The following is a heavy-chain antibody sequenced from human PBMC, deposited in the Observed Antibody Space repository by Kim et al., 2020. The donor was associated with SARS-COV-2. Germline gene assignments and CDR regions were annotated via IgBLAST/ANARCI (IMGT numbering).Heavy chain of an antibody. CDR1: GFTFSSYA. Sequence: GGSLRLSCAASGFTFSSYAMSWVRQAPGKGLEWGSAISGSGGSTYYADSVKGRFTISRDNSKNTLYLQMNSLRAEDTAGYYCAKCRGDRFGTIDYWGQGTLVTVSS. V-gene: IGHV3-23*01. CDR2: ISGSGGST. CDR3: AKCRGDRFGTIDY. D-gene: IGHD4-17*01. J-gene: IGHJ4*02.